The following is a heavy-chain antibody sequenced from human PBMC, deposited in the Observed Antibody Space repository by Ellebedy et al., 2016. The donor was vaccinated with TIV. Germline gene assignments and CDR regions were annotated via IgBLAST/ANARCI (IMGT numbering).Heavy chain of an antibody. CDR3: ARARIVRDYYYGMDV. V-gene: IGHV4-59*01. CDR1: GGSISSYY. CDR2: IYYSGST. D-gene: IGHD2-15*01. J-gene: IGHJ6*02. Sequence: GSLRLSCTVSGGSISSYYWSWIRQPPGKGLEWIGYIYYSGSTNYNPSLKSRVTISVDTSKNQFSLKLSSVTAADTAVYYCARARIVRDYYYGMDVWGQGTTVTVSS.